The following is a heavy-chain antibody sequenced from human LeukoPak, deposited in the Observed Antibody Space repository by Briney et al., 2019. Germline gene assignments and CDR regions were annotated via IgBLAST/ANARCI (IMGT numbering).Heavy chain of an antibody. J-gene: IGHJ3*02. V-gene: IGHV3-23*01. Sequence: GGSLRLSCAASGFTFSSYGMSWVRQAPGKGLEWVSAISGSGGSTYYADSVKGRFTISRDNSKNTLYLQMNSLRAEDTAVYYCAKDFRAGYYDSSGHDAFDIWGQGTMVTVSS. D-gene: IGHD3-22*01. CDR1: GFTFSSYG. CDR3: AKDFRAGYYDSSGHDAFDI. CDR2: ISGSGGST.